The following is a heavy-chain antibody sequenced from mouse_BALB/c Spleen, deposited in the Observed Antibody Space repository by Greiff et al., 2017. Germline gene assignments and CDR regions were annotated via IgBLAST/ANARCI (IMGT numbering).Heavy chain of an antibody. CDR2: IWSGGST. CDR1: GFSLTSYG. D-gene: IGHD1-2*01. CDR3: ARKPPVTTAHYYAMDY. Sequence: QVQLQQSGPGLVQPSQSLSITCTVSGFSLTSYGVHWVRQSPGKGLEWLGVIWSGGSTDYNAAFISRLSISKDNSKSQVFFKMNSLQANDTAIYYCARKPPVTTAHYYAMDYWGQGTSVTVSS. J-gene: IGHJ4*01. V-gene: IGHV2-2*02.